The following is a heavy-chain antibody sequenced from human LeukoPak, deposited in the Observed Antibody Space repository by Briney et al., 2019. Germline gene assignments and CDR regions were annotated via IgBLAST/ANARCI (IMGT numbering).Heavy chain of an antibody. CDR3: AVSDYFDY. V-gene: IGHV3-48*01. CDR2: ISSSSNTI. J-gene: IGHJ4*02. Sequence: GGSLRLSCAASGFTFSTYSMNWVRQAPGKGLEWVSYISSSSNTIYDADSVKGRFTISRDNAKNSLYLQVNSLRAEDTAVYYCAVSDYFDYWGQGTLVTVSS. D-gene: IGHD5/OR15-5a*01. CDR1: GFTFSTYS.